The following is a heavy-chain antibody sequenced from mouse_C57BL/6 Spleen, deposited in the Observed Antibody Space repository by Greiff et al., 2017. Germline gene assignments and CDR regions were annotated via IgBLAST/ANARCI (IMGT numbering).Heavy chain of an antibody. CDR2: IRNKANGYTT. CDR1: GFTFTDYY. CDR3: VKDLYDGYFAY. J-gene: IGHJ3*01. Sequence: EVKLVESGGGLVQPGASLRLSCAASGFTFTDYYMRWVRQPPGQAPEWLALIRNKANGYTTEYTVSVKGRFTISRDKSQNILYLQMNTLRAEDSATCYCVKDLYDGYFAYWGQGTLVTVSA. D-gene: IGHD2-3*01. V-gene: IGHV7-4*01.